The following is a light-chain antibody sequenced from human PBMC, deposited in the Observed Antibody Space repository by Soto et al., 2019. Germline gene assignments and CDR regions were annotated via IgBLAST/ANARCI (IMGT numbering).Light chain of an antibody. CDR3: QQYGSSPTWT. CDR1: QSVSSNY. Sequence: EIVLTQSPGTLSLSPGERATLSCRASQSVSSNYLAWYQQKPGQAPRLLIYGGSSRATGIPDRFSGSGSGTDFTLTISRLEPEDFAVYYCQQYGSSPTWTFGQGTKVDIK. CDR2: GGS. V-gene: IGKV3-20*01. J-gene: IGKJ1*01.